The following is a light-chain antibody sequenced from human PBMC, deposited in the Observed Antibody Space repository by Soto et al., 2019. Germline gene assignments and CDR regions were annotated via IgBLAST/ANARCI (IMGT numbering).Light chain of an antibody. Sequence: EIVMTQSPASLSVSPGERATLSCRASQSVTTNVAWYQQKPGQAPRLLIYGATPRATGFPARFSGSGSGTEFTLTISSLQSEDFAVYHCQQYNNWPVTFGGGTKVEIK. V-gene: IGKV3-15*01. J-gene: IGKJ4*01. CDR1: QSVTTN. CDR3: QQYNNWPVT. CDR2: GAT.